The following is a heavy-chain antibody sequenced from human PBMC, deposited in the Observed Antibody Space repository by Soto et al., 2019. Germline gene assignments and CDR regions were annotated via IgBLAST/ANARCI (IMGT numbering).Heavy chain of an antibody. CDR2: IGNSGLST. J-gene: IGHJ5*02. CDR1: GFTFSNYA. D-gene: IGHD3-16*01. V-gene: IGHV3-23*01. Sequence: EVQLLESGGGLVQPGGSLRLSCAVSGFTFSNYAMTWVRQAPGKGLEWVSVIGNSGLSTYYADSVKGRFTISRDNSKNTLYLQMNSLRAEDTAVYYCAKDLEIWANWFDPWGQGTLVTVSS. CDR3: AKDLEIWANWFDP.